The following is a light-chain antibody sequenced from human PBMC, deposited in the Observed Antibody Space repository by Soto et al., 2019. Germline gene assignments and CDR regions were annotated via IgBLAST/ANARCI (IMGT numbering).Light chain of an antibody. CDR2: DAS. J-gene: IGKJ1*01. V-gene: IGKV3-15*01. Sequence: EIVMSQSPATLSVSPGERATLSCRASQRVSTNLAWYQQKPGQAPRLLIYDASTRATGIPARFSGSGSGTEFTLTISSLQSEDFAVYYCQQYNNRLTWTFGQGTKVDIK. CDR3: QQYNNRLTWT. CDR1: QRVSTN.